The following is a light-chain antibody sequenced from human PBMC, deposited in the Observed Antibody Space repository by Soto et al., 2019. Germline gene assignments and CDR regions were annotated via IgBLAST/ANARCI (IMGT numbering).Light chain of an antibody. CDR2: DAS. Sequence: DIQITQSPSTLSASVGDGVTITCRARQRISTWLAWYQQKPGKAPKLLISDASSLETGVPSRFSGSGSGTEFTLTINSLQPDDFATYYCQQYKSYWTFGQGTKVDIK. V-gene: IGKV1-5*01. CDR3: QQYKSYWT. J-gene: IGKJ1*01. CDR1: QRISTW.